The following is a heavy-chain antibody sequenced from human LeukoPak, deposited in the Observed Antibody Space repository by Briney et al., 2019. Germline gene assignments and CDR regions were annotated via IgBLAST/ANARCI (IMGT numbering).Heavy chain of an antibody. CDR1: GYTFTSYA. J-gene: IGHJ4*02. CDR3: AREDRDGYNHDFDY. Sequence: GASVKVSCKASGYTFTSYAMHWVRQAPGQRLEWMGWINAGNGNTKYSQKFQGRVTITRDTSASTAYMELSSLRSEDTAVYYCAREDRDGYNHDFDYWGQGTLVTVSS. V-gene: IGHV1-3*01. D-gene: IGHD5-24*01. CDR2: INAGNGNT.